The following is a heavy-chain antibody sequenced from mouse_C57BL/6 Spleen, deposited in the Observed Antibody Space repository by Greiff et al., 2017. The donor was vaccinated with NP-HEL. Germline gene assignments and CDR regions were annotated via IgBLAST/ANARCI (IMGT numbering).Heavy chain of an antibody. V-gene: IGHV5-6*01. CDR1: GFTFSSYG. CDR3: ARREITGYYFDY. Sequence: EVQLVESGGDLVKPGGSLKLSCAASGFTFSSYGMSWVRQTPDKRLEWVATISSGGSYTYYPDSVKGRFTISRDNAKNALYLQMSSLKSEDTAMYYCARREITGYYFDYWGQGTTLTVSS. J-gene: IGHJ2*01. CDR2: ISSGGSYT. D-gene: IGHD2-4*01.